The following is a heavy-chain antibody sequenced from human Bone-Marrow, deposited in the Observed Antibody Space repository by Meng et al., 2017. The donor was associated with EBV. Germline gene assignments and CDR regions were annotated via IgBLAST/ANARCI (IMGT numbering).Heavy chain of an antibody. CDR2: IYWDDDK. CDR1: GFSLNTRGVG. Sequence: QIHLNGSGPTLVKPTQTLTLTCTFSGFSLNTRGVGVGWIRQPPGKALEWLALIYWDDDKRYSPSLKSRLTITKDTSKNQVVLTMTNMDPVDAATYYCAHIIAARPFDYWGQGTLVTVSS. V-gene: IGHV2-5*02. D-gene: IGHD6-6*01. CDR3: AHIIAARPFDY. J-gene: IGHJ4*02.